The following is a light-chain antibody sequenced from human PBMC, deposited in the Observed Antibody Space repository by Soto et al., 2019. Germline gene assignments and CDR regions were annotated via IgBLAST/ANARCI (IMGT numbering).Light chain of an antibody. CDR3: LQHNSYLWT. V-gene: IGKV3-15*01. Sequence: EIVMTQSPATLSVSPGERATLSCRASQSVSSNLAWYQQKPGQAPRLLIYGASTRATGIPARFSGSGSGTEFTLTISSLQPEDFATYYCLQHNSYLWTFGQGTKVEVK. CDR1: QSVSSN. CDR2: GAS. J-gene: IGKJ1*01.